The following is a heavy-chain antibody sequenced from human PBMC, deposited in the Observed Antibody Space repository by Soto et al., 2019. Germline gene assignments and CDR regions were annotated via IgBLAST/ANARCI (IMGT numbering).Heavy chain of an antibody. V-gene: IGHV1-46*01. D-gene: IGHD2-2*01. J-gene: IGHJ6*02. CDR2: FNPASTGT. CDR3: VIGCSSTSCYDPVYYYGMDV. CDR1: GYTFTSYY. Sequence: ASVKVSCKASGYTFTSYYMHWLRQAPGQGLEWVGFFNPASTGTTHAQKFQGRVTMTEDTSTDTAYMELSSLRSEDTAVYYCVIGCSSTSCYDPVYYYGMDVWGQGTTVTVSS.